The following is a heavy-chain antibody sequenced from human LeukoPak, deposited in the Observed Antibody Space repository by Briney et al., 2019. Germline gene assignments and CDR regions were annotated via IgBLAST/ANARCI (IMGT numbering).Heavy chain of an antibody. J-gene: IGHJ4*02. D-gene: IGHD3-22*01. V-gene: IGHV3-21*01. CDR1: GFTFSSYS. CDR2: ISSSSNYI. CDR3: ARGGIFNPYEL. Sequence: GGSLRLSCAASGFTFSSYSMNWVRQAPGKGLEWVSSISSSSNYIYYADSVLGRFTISRDNAKNSLYLQMNSLRVEDTALYYCARGGIFNPYELWGQGTLVTVSS.